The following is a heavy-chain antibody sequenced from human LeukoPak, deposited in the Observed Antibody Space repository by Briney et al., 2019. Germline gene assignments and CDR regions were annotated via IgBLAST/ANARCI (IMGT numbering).Heavy chain of an antibody. V-gene: IGHV1-2*02. D-gene: IGHD1-26*01. Sequence: ASVKVSCKASGYTFTAYYLRWVRQAPGQGLEWMGWIDSNTGDTKYTQKFQGRVSMTRDTSFDTAYMELSRLTSDDTAVYYCARDRSITEKYTGRYFHDYWGQGSLVTVSS. J-gene: IGHJ4*02. CDR2: IDSNTGDT. CDR3: ARDRSITEKYTGRYFHDY. CDR1: GYTFTAYY.